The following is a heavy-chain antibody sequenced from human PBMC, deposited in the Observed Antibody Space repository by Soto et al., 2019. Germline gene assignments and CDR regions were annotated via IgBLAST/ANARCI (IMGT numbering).Heavy chain of an antibody. J-gene: IGHJ4*02. CDR1: GFTFSSYG. Sequence: QVQLVESGGGVVQPGRSLRLSCAASGFTFSSYGMHWVRQAPGKGLEWVAVIWYDGSNKYYADSVKGRFTISRDNSKNTLYLQMNSLRAEDTAVYYCARDNNERSSGHDYWGQGTLVTVSS. D-gene: IGHD6-19*01. CDR3: ARDNNERSSGHDY. V-gene: IGHV3-33*01. CDR2: IWYDGSNK.